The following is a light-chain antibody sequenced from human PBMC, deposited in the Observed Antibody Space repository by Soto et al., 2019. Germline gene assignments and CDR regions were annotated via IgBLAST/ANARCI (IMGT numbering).Light chain of an antibody. Sequence: DIQMTQSPSSLSASVGDTVTITCRTSQAISTYLNWYRQKVGQAPELLIFAASSLQSGVPSTFTGSGSGTDFTLTISSLQAEDFATYYCQQSYSTPYTFGQGTKLEIK. CDR3: QQSYSTPYT. CDR1: QAISTY. J-gene: IGKJ2*01. CDR2: AAS. V-gene: IGKV1-39*01.